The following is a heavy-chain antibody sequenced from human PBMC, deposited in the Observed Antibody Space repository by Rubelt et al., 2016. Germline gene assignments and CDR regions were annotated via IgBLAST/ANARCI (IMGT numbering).Heavy chain of an antibody. CDR1: GFTFSGSA. Sequence: GGSLKLSCAASGFTFSGSAMHWVRQASGKGLEWVGRIRSKANSYATAYAASVKGRFTISRDDSKNTAYLQMNSLKTEDTAVHYCIREISHWGQGTLVTVSS. V-gene: IGHV3-73*01. D-gene: IGHD2/OR15-2a*01. CDR2: IRSKANSYAT. J-gene: IGHJ4*02. CDR3: IREISH.